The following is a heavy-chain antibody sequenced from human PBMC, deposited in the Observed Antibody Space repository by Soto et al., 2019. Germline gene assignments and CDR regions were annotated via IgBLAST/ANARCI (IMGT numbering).Heavy chain of an antibody. Sequence: GGSLRLSCAASGFTFSNYNMNWVRQAPGKGLEWVSSITSSSSYIYYADSVKGRFTISRDNAKNSLYLQMNSLRAEDTAVYYCATIRRSSGWPDYWGQGTLVTVSS. J-gene: IGHJ4*02. CDR3: ATIRRSSGWPDY. D-gene: IGHD6-25*01. V-gene: IGHV3-21*01. CDR1: GFTFSNYN. CDR2: ITSSSSYI.